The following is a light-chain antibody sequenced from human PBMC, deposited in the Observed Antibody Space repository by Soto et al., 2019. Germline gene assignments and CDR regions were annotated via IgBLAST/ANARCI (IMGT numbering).Light chain of an antibody. CDR1: QSINIY. CDR2: DAS. J-gene: IGKJ4*01. V-gene: IGKV3-11*01. CDR3: QQRYSWPYT. Sequence: EIVLTQSPAALSLSPGGRATLSCRVSQSINIYLAWYQQKLGQAPRLLIYDASIRATGISARFSGSGSGTDFTLTISSLEPEALGVYYCQQRYSWPYTFCGGTKVEIK.